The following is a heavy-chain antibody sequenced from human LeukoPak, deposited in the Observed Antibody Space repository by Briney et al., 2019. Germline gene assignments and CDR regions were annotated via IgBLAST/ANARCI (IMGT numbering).Heavy chain of an antibody. CDR2: INAGNGNT. CDR3: ARDPGHDTSNYGGLDF. V-gene: IGHV1-3*01. Sequence: ASVKVSCKASGYTFTSYAMHWVRQAPGQRLEWMGWINAGNGNTKYSQEFQGRVTITRDTSASTAYMELRSLRSDDTAVYYCARDPGHDTSNYGGLDFWGQGTLVTVSS. CDR1: GYTFTSYA. D-gene: IGHD4-11*01. J-gene: IGHJ4*02.